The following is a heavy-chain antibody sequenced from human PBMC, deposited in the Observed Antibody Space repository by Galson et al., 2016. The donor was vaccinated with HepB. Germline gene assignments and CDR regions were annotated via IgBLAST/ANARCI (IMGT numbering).Heavy chain of an antibody. V-gene: IGHV4-39*07. CDR3: AGHCSHGGQDFDY. CDR1: GGSISSGSYA. CDR2: IYNSWST. Sequence: ETLSLTCTVSVSGGSISSGSYAWRWIRQPPGKGLERIGSIYNSWSTYYTPSLKSPVSISVDTSTNPFSLNLISVTAADTALYYCAGHCSHGGQDFDYWGQGTLVIVSS. J-gene: IGHJ4*02. D-gene: IGHD4-23*01.